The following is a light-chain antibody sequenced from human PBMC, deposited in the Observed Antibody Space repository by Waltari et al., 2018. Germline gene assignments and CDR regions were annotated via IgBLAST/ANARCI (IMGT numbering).Light chain of an antibody. CDR3: QQYSNWPYT. J-gene: IGKJ2*01. V-gene: IGKV3-15*01. CDR1: QSVSSN. CDR2: GAS. Sequence: EIVMTQSPATLSVSPGERATLSCRASQSVSSNLAWYQQKPGQARGLRIYGASTRATGIPGRVGGSGSGTESTLTISRMQSEDFAVYYCQQYSNWPYTFGQGTKLEIK.